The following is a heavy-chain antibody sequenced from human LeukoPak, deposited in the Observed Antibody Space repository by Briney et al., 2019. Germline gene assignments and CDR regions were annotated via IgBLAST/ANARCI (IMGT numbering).Heavy chain of an antibody. CDR3: ARDSIRQQLYYFDY. V-gene: IGHV3-48*01. Sequence: GGSLRLSCAASGFTFSSYSMNWVRQAPGKGLEWVSFISSSGTTIYYADSMMGRFTISRDNGKNTLYLQMDSLRADDTAVYFCARDSIRQQLYYFDYWGRGTLVTVSS. CDR2: ISSSGTTI. J-gene: IGHJ4*02. D-gene: IGHD6-13*01. CDR1: GFTFSSYS.